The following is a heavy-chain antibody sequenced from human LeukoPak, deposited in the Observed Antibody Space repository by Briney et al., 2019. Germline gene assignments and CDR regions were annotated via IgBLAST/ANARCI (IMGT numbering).Heavy chain of an antibody. CDR2: IRSKAYGGTT. CDR1: GFTFGDYA. V-gene: IGHV3-49*03. D-gene: IGHD2-21*02. CDR3: TRFWPLVTAPFDY. J-gene: IGHJ4*02. Sequence: PGGSLRLSCTASGFTFGDYAMSWFRQAPGKGLEWVGFIRSKAYGGTTEYAASVKGRFTISRDDSKSIAYLQMNSLKTEDTAVYYCTRFWPLVTAPFDYWGQGTLVTVSS.